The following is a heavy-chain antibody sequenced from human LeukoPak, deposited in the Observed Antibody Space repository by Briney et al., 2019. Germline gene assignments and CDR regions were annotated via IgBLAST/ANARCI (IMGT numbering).Heavy chain of an antibody. V-gene: IGHV3-23*01. CDR1: GFTFSSYA. J-gene: IGHJ4*02. CDR3: ASRYGSGRYVASYCFDY. D-gene: IGHD3-10*01. Sequence: GRSLRLSCAASGFTFSSYAMTWVRQAPGKGLEWVSAISGSGGSTYYADSVKGRFTISRDNSKNTLYLQMNSLRAEDTAVYYCASRYGSGRYVASYCFDYWGQGTLVTVSS. CDR2: ISGSGGST.